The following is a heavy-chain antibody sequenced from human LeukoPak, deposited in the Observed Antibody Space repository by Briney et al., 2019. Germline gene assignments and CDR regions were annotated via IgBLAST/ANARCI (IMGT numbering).Heavy chain of an antibody. V-gene: IGHV1-46*01. D-gene: IGHD3-10*01. CDR1: GYTFTTYY. J-gene: IGHJ4*02. Sequence: ASVKVSCKASGYTFTTYYIHWVRQAPGQGLEWMGLITPSGGTTSYAQKFQGRVTMTSDTSTSTVYMELSSLRSEDTAVYCCSRDGSGSYYFDYWGQGTLVTVSS. CDR2: ITPSGGTT. CDR3: SRDGSGSYYFDY.